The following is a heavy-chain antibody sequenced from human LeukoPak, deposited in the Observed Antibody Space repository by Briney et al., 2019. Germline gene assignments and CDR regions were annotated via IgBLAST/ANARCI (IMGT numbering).Heavy chain of an antibody. Sequence: PSETLSLTCAVYGGSFSGYYWSWIRQPPGKGLEWVGRIKSKTDGGTTDYAAPVKGRFTISRDDSKNTLYLQMNSLKTEDTAVYYCTTDVYDSSGYSDYWGQGTLVTVSS. CDR3: TTDVYDSSGYSDY. D-gene: IGHD3-22*01. CDR2: IKSKTDGGTT. V-gene: IGHV3-15*01. J-gene: IGHJ4*02. CDR1: GGSFSGYY.